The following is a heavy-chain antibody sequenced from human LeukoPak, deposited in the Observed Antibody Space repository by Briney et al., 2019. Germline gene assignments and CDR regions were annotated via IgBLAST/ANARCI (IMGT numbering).Heavy chain of an antibody. Sequence: GGSLRLSCVGSGFTFNNYWMLWVRQAPGEGLVWVSRINTDGTTTSYADSVKGRFTFSRDNAKNTLYLQMNSLRAEDTAVYYCTRYLSGGFDSWGQGTLVTVSS. J-gene: IGHJ4*02. V-gene: IGHV3-74*01. CDR2: INTDGTTT. D-gene: IGHD2-15*01. CDR1: GFTFNNYW. CDR3: TRYLSGGFDS.